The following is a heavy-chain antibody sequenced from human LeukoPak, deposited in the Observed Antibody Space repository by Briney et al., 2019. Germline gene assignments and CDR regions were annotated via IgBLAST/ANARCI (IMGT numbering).Heavy chain of an antibody. CDR1: GFTVSSNY. CDR2: IYSGGST. J-gene: IGHJ4*02. V-gene: IGHV3-53*01. D-gene: IGHD1-26*01. CDR3: ARESGNYGLDY. Sequence: GGSLRLSCAASGFTVSSNYMSWVRQAPGKGLEWVSVIYSGGSTYYADSVKGRFIISRDNSKNTLYLQMNSLRAEDTAVYFCARESGNYGLDYWGQGTLVTVSS.